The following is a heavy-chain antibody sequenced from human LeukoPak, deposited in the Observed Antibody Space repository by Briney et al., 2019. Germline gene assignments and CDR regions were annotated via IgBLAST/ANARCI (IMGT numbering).Heavy chain of an antibody. CDR3: VRDNDSSGYYVDAFDI. CDR1: GFTFSSYW. V-gene: IGHV3-7*01. D-gene: IGHD3-22*01. Sequence: GGSLILSCAASGFTFSSYWMSWVRQAPGKGLEWVANIKQDGSEKYYVDPVKGRFTISRDNAKNSLYLQMNSLRAEDTAVYYCVRDNDSSGYYVDAFDIWGQGTMVTVSS. CDR2: IKQDGSEK. J-gene: IGHJ3*02.